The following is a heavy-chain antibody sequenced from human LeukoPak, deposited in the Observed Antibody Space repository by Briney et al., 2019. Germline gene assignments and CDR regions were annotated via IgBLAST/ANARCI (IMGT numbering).Heavy chain of an antibody. J-gene: IGHJ4*02. V-gene: IGHV3-74*01. CDR3: ARDGVDGGSDY. CDR1: GFPFSNYW. D-gene: IGHD3-3*01. CDR2: INGDGSSI. Sequence: GALRLSCAASGFPFSNYWMHWVRQAPGKGLVWVSRINGDGSSISYADSVKGRFTISRDNAKNTLSLQMNSLRAEDTAVYYCARDGVDGGSDYWGQGTLVTVSS.